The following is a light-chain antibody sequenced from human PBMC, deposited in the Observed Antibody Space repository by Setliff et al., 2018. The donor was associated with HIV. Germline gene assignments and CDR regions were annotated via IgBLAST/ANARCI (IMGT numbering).Light chain of an antibody. V-gene: IGLV2-14*01. CDR3: CSYAGRSTYV. CDR2: DVS. J-gene: IGLJ1*01. CDR1: SSDVGGYNY. Sequence: QSVLTQPASVSGSPGQSITISCTGTSSDVGGYNYVSWYQQHSGKAPKLMIYDVSKRPSGVSNRFSGSKSDNTASLTISGLQAEDEADYYCCSYAGRSTYVFGTGTKVTVL.